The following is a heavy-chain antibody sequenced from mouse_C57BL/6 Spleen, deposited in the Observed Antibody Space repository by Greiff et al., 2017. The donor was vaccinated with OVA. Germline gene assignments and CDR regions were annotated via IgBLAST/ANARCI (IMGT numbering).Heavy chain of an antibody. CDR2: IDPETGGT. V-gene: IGHV1-15*01. Sequence: QVQLKESGAELVRPGASVTLSCKASGYTFTDYEMHWVKQTPVHGLEWIGAIDPETGGTAYNQKFKGKAILTADKSSCTAYMELRSLTSEDSAVYYCTRKGYYGSPYYFDYWGQGTTLTVSS. D-gene: IGHD1-1*01. CDR3: TRKGYYGSPYYFDY. CDR1: GYTFTDYE. J-gene: IGHJ2*01.